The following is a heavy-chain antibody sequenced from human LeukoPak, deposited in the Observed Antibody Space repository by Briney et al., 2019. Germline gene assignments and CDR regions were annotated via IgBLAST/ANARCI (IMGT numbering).Heavy chain of an antibody. CDR3: AGGYSYGPDAFDI. CDR2: VDPEGGET. V-gene: IGHV1-69-2*01. CDR1: GYTFTDYY. J-gene: IGHJ3*02. Sequence: GASVKISCKASGYTFTDYYMHWVQQAPGKGLEWMGRVDPEGGETIYAEKFQGRVTITADTSTDTAYMELSSLRSEDTAVYYCAGGYSYGPDAFDIWGQGTMVTVSS. D-gene: IGHD5-18*01.